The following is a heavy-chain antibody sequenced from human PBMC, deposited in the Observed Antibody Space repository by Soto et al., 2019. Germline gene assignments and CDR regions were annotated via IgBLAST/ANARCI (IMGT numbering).Heavy chain of an antibody. CDR3: ARIRGWGGLGHNDY. J-gene: IGHJ4*02. CDR1: GFSLSNARMS. D-gene: IGHD3-10*01. CDR2: IFSNDAK. V-gene: IGHV2-26*01. Sequence: QVTLKESGPVLVKPTATLTLTCPASGFSLSNARMSVSWIRQPPGKALEWLAHIFSNDAKSYSASLKSRLTISKYTSKSKVVLTMTNMDPLDTATYYCARIRGWGGLGHNDYWGQGTLVPVSP.